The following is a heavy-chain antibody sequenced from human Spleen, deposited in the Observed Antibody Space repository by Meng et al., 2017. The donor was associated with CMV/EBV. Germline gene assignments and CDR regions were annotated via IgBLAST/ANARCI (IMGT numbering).Heavy chain of an antibody. CDR3: ARSASLRLGAAHFDY. CDR1: GDSITNYY. J-gene: IGHJ4*02. Sequence: SETLSLTCTVSGDSITNYYWTWIRQPPGKGLEWLGDIYSTGSTNYNPSLKSRVTISVDTSNNQFSLKLSSVNVADTAVYYCARSASLRLGAAHFDYWGQGTLVTVSS. V-gene: IGHV4-59*01. CDR2: IYSTGST. D-gene: IGHD3-16*01.